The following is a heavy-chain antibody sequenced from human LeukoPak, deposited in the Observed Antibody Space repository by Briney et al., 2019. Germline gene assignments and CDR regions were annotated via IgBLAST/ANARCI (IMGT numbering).Heavy chain of an antibody. D-gene: IGHD6-19*01. J-gene: IGHJ2*01. CDR1: GGSMSSYY. Sequence: SETQSLTCTVSGGSMSSYYWSWIRQPPGKGLEWIGYIYNNGRTNYNPSLKSRVTISVDTSKNQFSLRLTSVTAADTAVYYCARDPGSSGYWYFDLWGRGTLVTVSS. CDR3: ARDPGSSGYWYFDL. CDR2: IYNNGRT. V-gene: IGHV4-59*01.